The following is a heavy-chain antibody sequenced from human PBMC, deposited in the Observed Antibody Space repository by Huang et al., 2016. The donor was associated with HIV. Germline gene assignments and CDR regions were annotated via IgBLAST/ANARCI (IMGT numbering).Heavy chain of an antibody. CDR2: ISASGDTK. D-gene: IGHD1-26*01. CDR1: GFTFNIYA. V-gene: IGHV3-23*01. Sequence: EVRLLESGGRLVQSGESVRLSCAVSGFTFNIYAMSWVRQARGKGLQSVEGISASGDTKNYPDSLKGRFTISRNNSRRILYLQMSSLGVEATAMYYCAKPYSGGSNQVFDYWGQGTMVTVSS. J-gene: IGHJ4*02. CDR3: AKPYSGGSNQVFDY.